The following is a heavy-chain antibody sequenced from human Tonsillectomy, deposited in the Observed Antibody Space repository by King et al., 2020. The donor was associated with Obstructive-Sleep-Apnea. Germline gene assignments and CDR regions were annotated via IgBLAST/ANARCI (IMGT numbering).Heavy chain of an antibody. Sequence: QLVQSGAEVKKPGSSVKVSCKASGGTFSSYAISWVRQAPGQGLEWMGGIIPIFGTANYAQKVQGRVTITADESTSTAYMELGSLRSEDTAVYYCARVLVVTAIFHWYFDLWGRGTLVTVSS. CDR1: GGTFSSYA. D-gene: IGHD2-21*02. CDR3: ARVLVVTAIFHWYFDL. J-gene: IGHJ2*01. V-gene: IGHV1-69*01. CDR2: IIPIFGTA.